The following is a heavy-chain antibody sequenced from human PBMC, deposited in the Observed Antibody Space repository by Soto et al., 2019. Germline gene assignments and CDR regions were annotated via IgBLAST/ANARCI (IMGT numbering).Heavy chain of an antibody. CDR1: GFTVSTRY. CDR2: IYSGGST. Sequence: EVQLVETGGGLIQPGGSLRLSCAASGFTVSTRYMSWVRQAPGKGLEWVSVIYSGGSTYYADSVKGRFTISRDDSKNTLFLQMNSLRAEDTAVYYCARATYCSYGTCLLDQWGQGTLVTVSS. V-gene: IGHV3-53*02. D-gene: IGHD2-15*01. CDR3: ARATYCSYGTCLLDQ. J-gene: IGHJ4*02.